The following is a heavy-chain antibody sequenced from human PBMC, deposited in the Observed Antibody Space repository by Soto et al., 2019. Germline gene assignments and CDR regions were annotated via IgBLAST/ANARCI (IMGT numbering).Heavy chain of an antibody. J-gene: IGHJ4*02. CDR1: GGSISSGDYY. CDR2: IYHNGSP. CDR3: ARLPRGRYFDY. D-gene: IGHD1-26*01. V-gene: IGHV4-30-4*01. Sequence: SETLSLTCTVSGGSISSGDYYWSCLRQPPGKRLEWIGEIYHNGSPTYSPSLRGRATISVDKSNNQFSLKLSSVTAADTAVYYCARLPRGRYFDYWGQGTLVTVSS.